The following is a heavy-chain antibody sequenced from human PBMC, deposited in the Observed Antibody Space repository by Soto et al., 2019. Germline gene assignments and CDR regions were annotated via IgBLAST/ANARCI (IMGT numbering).Heavy chain of an antibody. CDR2: FSLSGTT. J-gene: IGHJ4*02. CDR3: ARGMTPPGAPAWYYFDS. D-gene: IGHD2-8*02. V-gene: IGHV4-4*07. CDR1: GASIAVSPY. Sequence: PSETLSLTCSVSGASIAVSPYCSWIRQPAGKGLEWIGRFSLSGTTNYSPSLRSRVTMSADVSKNQFSLRLTSVTAADTALYYCARGMTPPGAPAWYYFDSWGQGTLVTVSS.